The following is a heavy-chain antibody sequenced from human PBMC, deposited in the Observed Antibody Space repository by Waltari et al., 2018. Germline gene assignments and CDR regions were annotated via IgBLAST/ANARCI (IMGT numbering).Heavy chain of an antibody. V-gene: IGHV1-69*13. Sequence: QVHLVQSGAVVKKPGSSVKVSCKASGVPFSSYAISWVRQAPGQGLEWMGGIIHIFGTANYATKFQGRVQITADESTSTAYMGGSSLRSEDTAVVYCASDCSGGSEGWFDTWGQGTLVTVSS. CDR1: GVPFSSYA. J-gene: IGHJ5*02. D-gene: IGHD2-15*01. CDR3: ASDCSGGSEGWFDT. CDR2: IIHIFGTA.